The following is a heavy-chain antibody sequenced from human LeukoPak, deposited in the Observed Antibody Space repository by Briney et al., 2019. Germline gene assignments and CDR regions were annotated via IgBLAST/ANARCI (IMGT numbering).Heavy chain of an antibody. CDR3: ARDPGDSSGYYYYYYGMDV. J-gene: IGHJ6*02. D-gene: IGHD3-22*01. CDR1: GFTFSSYA. V-gene: IGHV3-23*01. CDR2: ISGSGGST. Sequence: GGSLRLSCAASGFTFSSYAMSWVRQAPGKGLEWVSAISGSGGSTYYADSVKGRFTISRGNSKNTLYLQMNSLRAEDTAVYYCARDPGDSSGYYYYYYGMDVWGQGTTVTVSS.